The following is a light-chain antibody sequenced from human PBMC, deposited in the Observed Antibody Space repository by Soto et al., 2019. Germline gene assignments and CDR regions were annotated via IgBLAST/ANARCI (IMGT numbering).Light chain of an antibody. CDR2: GAS. Sequence: EIVMTQSPATLSVSPGERATLSCRASLSVSSNLAWYQQKPGQAPRLLIYGASIRATGIPARFSGSGSGTEFTLTISSLQSEDFAAYYCQRYNDWPPAFGQGTRLEIK. CDR3: QRYNDWPPA. CDR1: LSVSSN. J-gene: IGKJ5*01. V-gene: IGKV3D-15*01.